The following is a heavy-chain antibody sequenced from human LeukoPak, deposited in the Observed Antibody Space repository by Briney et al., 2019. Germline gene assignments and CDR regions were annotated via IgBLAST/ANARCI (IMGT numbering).Heavy chain of an antibody. CDR1: GYRFTSYW. CDR3: ARGGYCSSKSCSFDY. D-gene: IGHD2-2*01. J-gene: IGHJ4*02. V-gene: IGHV5-51*01. Sequence: GESLKISCKGSGYRFTSYWIGWVRQMPGKGLEWMGIIYPGDSDTRYSPSFQGQVTISADKSISTAYLQWSSLKASDTAMYYCARGGYCSSKSCSFDYWGQGTLVTVSS. CDR2: IYPGDSDT.